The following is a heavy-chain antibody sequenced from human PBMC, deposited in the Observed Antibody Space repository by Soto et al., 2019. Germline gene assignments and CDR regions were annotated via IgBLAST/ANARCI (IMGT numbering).Heavy chain of an antibody. Sequence: PGGSLRLSCAASGFPFTTYAMSCVRQAPGKGLEWVSSISGAADGTYYADSVKGRFTISRDNSKNTLYLQMNSLRAEDTAVYYCARDQIPGPPDYCDYWGQGTLVTVSS. CDR1: GFPFTTYA. V-gene: IGHV3-23*01. CDR2: ISGAADGT. J-gene: IGHJ4*02. CDR3: ARDQIPGPPDYCDY.